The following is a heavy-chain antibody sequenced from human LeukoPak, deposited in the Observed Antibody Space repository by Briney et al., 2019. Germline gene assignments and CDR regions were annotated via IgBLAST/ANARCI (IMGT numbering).Heavy chain of an antibody. Sequence: GGSLRLSCAASGFTFSSYGMHWVRQAPGKGLEWVAFIRYDGSNKYYADSVRGRFTISRDNSKNTLYLQMNSLRAEDTAVYYCAKRKALSADYDFWSGYPYDAFDIWGQGTMVTVSS. V-gene: IGHV3-30*02. J-gene: IGHJ3*02. CDR3: AKRKALSADYDFWSGYPYDAFDI. CDR2: IRYDGSNK. D-gene: IGHD3-3*01. CDR1: GFTFSSYG.